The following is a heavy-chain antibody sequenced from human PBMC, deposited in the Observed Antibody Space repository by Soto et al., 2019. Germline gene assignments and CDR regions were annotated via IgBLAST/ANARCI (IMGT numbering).Heavy chain of an antibody. Sequence: NPSETLSLTCTVSGGSVSSGSYYWSWIRQPPGKGLEWIGYIYYSGSTNYNPSLKSRVTISVDTSKNQFSLKLSSVTAADTAVYYCARANMGYYDFWSGKLFDYWGQGTLVTVSS. CDR1: GGSVSSGSYY. CDR3: ARANMGYYDFWSGKLFDY. J-gene: IGHJ4*02. CDR2: IYYSGST. V-gene: IGHV4-61*01. D-gene: IGHD3-3*01.